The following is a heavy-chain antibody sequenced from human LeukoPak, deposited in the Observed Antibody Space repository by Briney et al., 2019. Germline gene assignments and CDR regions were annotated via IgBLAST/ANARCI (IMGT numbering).Heavy chain of an antibody. CDR1: GFTFSSGD. CDR2: ISSSSDKI. J-gene: IGHJ6*03. V-gene: IGHV3-48*01. D-gene: IGHD5-24*01. CDR3: AKGRGAGFYYYYYYMDV. Sequence: GGSLRLSCAASGFTFSSGDMNWVRQAPGKGLEWVSYISSSSDKIYYADSVKGRFTISRDNAKNSLNLQMDSLRAEDTAVYYCAKGRGAGFYYYYYYMDVWGKGTTVTVSS.